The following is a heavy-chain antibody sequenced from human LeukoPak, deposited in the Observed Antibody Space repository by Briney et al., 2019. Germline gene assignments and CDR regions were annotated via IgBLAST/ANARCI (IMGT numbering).Heavy chain of an antibody. V-gene: IGHV3-7*01. Sequence: GGSLRLSCAASGFTVSPHWMSWVRQAPGKGLEWVAMMKQDGSEIYYVDSVKGRFTISRDNAENSLYLQMNSLRAEDTALNYCARDHSRGSYGGMDVWGQGTTVTVSS. CDR2: MKQDGSEI. CDR1: GFTVSPHW. D-gene: IGHD4-17*01. CDR3: ARDHSRGSYGGMDV. J-gene: IGHJ6*02.